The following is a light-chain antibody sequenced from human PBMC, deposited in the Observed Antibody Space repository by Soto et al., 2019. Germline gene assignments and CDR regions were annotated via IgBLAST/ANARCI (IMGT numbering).Light chain of an antibody. CDR3: SSYTSSSTWV. J-gene: IGLJ3*02. Sequence: QSALTQPASVSGSPGQSVTISCTGTSTDVGGYTFVSWYQHHPGEAPKLMIYDVSQRPSGVSNRFSGSKSGNTASLTISGLQAEDEADYYCSSYTSSSTWVFGGGTKVTVL. CDR1: STDVGGYTF. V-gene: IGLV2-14*03. CDR2: DVS.